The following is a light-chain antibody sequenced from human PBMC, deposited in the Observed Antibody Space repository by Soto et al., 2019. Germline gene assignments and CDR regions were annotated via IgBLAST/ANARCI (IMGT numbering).Light chain of an antibody. V-gene: IGLV1-44*01. CDR1: SSNIGSKT. CDR2: SNY. J-gene: IGLJ1*01. CDR3: SAWDDSLNGYV. Sequence: SVLTQPPSASGTPGQRVTISCSGSSSNIGSKTVNWYQQLPGTAPKLLIYSNYQRPSGVPDRFSGSKSGTSASLAISGLQSEDEADYYCSAWDDSLNGYVFGTGTKLTVL.